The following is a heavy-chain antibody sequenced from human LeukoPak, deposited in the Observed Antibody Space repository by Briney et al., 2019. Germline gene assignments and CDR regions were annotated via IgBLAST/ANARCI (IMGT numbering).Heavy chain of an antibody. Sequence: SETLSLTCTVSGGSISSYYWSWIRQPPGKGLEWIGYIYTSGSTNYNPSLKSRVAISVDTSKNQFSLKLSSVTAADTAVYYCARSYFYMDVWGKGTTVTVSS. V-gene: IGHV4-4*09. J-gene: IGHJ6*03. CDR1: GGSISSYY. CDR3: ARSYFYMDV. CDR2: IYTSGST.